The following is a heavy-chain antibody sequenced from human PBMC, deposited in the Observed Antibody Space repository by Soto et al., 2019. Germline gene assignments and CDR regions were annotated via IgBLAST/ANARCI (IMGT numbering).Heavy chain of an antibody. Sequence: QVQLVQSGAEVKKPGASVTVSCTASGYTFTSYYIHWVRQAPGQGLEWMGIINPSGGSTSYAQKCQDRVTMTRDTSTSTVYMEVGGLRSEDTAGYYCARDQEPSTLYYDYYYMDVWGKGTTVTVSS. V-gene: IGHV1-46*03. J-gene: IGHJ6*03. CDR3: ARDQEPSTLYYDYYYMDV. CDR2: INPSGGST. CDR1: GYTFTSYY.